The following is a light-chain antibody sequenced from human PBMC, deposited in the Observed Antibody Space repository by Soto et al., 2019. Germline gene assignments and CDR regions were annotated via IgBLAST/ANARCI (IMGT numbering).Light chain of an antibody. Sequence: DVVMTRSPLPLPVTLGQPASISCRXXRXXXYSDGNTSLNWFQQRPGQSPRRLIFEVSNRDSGVPDRFCGSASGTDFTLKISRVEAEDVGVYYCMQGTHWPHTFGQGTKVDIK. CDR2: EVS. J-gene: IGKJ1*01. CDR3: MQGTHWPHT. CDR1: RXXXYSDGNTS. V-gene: IGKV2-30*01.